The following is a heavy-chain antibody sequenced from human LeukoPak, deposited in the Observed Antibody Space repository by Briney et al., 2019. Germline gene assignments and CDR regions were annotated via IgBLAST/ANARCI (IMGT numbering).Heavy chain of an antibody. CDR3: ARDVGVYQLLYNWFDP. D-gene: IGHD2-2*01. J-gene: IGHJ5*02. V-gene: IGHV4-4*07. Sequence: SETLSLTCTVSGGSIGSYYWSWIRQPAGKGLEWIGRIYTSGSTNYNPSLKSRVTMSVDTSKNQFSLKLSSVTAADTAVYYCARDVGVYQLLYNWFDPWGQGTLVTVSS. CDR1: GGSIGSYY. CDR2: IYTSGST.